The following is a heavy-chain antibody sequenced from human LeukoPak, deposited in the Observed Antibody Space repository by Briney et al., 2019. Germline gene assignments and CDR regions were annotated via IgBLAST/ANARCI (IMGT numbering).Heavy chain of an antibody. V-gene: IGHV1-2*02. CDR1: GYTFTGYY. CDR3: ARGYCSSTSCGPDY. D-gene: IGHD2-2*01. J-gene: IGHJ4*02. CDR2: INPNSGGT. Sequence: ASVKVSCKASGYTFTGYYMHWVRQAPGQGLEWMGWINPNSGGTNYAQKFQGRVTMTRDTYISTAYKELSRLRSDDTAVYYCARGYCSSTSCGPDYWGQGTLVTVSS.